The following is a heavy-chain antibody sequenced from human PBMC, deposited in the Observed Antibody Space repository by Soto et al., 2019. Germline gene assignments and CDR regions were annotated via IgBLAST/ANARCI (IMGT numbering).Heavy chain of an antibody. Sequence: QVQLQESGPGLVKPSETLSLTCTVSGGSVSSGSYYWSWIRQPPGKGLEWIGYIYYSGNTNYNPSLQSRVTISVDTSKNQFSLKLSSVTAAHTAVYYCARSEDYYDSSGYYPNWFAPWGQGTLVTVSS. CDR1: GGSVSSGSYY. J-gene: IGHJ5*02. D-gene: IGHD3-22*01. CDR2: IYYSGNT. CDR3: ARSEDYYDSSGYYPNWFAP. V-gene: IGHV4-61*01.